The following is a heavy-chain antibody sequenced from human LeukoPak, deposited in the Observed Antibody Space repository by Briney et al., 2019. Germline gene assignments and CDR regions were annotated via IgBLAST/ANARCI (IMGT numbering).Heavy chain of an antibody. Sequence: SVKVSCKASGGTFSSYAISWVRQAPGQGLEWMGGIIPIFGTANYAQKFRGRVTITTEESTSTAYMELSSLRSEDTAVYYCASSSECGGDCYSVSQIDYWGQGTLVTVSS. CDR3: ASSSECGGDCYSVSQIDY. D-gene: IGHD2-21*02. J-gene: IGHJ4*02. V-gene: IGHV1-69*05. CDR1: GGTFSSYA. CDR2: IIPIFGTA.